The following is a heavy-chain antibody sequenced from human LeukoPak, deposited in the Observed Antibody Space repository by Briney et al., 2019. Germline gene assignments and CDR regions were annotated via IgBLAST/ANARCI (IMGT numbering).Heavy chain of an antibody. J-gene: IGHJ4*02. CDR2: IYYSGST. V-gene: IGHV4-39*07. Sequence: PSETLSLTCTVSGGSISSGGYYWSWIRQPPGKGLEWIGSIYYSGSTYYNPSLKSRVTISVDTSKNQFSLKLSSVTAADTAVYYCARGFGWQQLPDYWGQGTLVTVSS. D-gene: IGHD6-13*01. CDR1: GGSISSGGYY. CDR3: ARGFGWQQLPDY.